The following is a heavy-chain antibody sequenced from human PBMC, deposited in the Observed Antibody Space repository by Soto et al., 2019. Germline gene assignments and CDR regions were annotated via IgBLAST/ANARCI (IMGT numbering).Heavy chain of an antibody. D-gene: IGHD2-15*01. CDR3: VRDGGGPVAAANLYYYYGMDV. Sequence: QVQLQESGPGLVKPSQTLSLTCTVSGGSISSGGYYWSWIRQHPGKGLEWIGYIYYSGSTYYNPSLKSRVTISVDTSKNQFSLKLSSVTAADTAVYYCVRDGGGPVAAANLYYYYGMDVWGQGTTVTVSS. CDR1: GGSISSGGYY. V-gene: IGHV4-31*03. J-gene: IGHJ6*02. CDR2: IYYSGST.